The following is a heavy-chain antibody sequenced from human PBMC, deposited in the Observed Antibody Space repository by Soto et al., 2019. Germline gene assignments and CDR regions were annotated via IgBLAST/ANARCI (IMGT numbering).Heavy chain of an antibody. CDR3: ARTPHSNYFDY. D-gene: IGHD1-26*01. Sequence: SETLSLTCTISGGSISDYYWGWIRQPPGKGLEWIGSIYYSGSTNYNPSLKSRVTISVDTSKNQFSLKLSSVTAADTAVYYCARTPHSNYFDYWGQGTLVTVSS. CDR2: IYYSGST. V-gene: IGHV4-59*01. J-gene: IGHJ4*02. CDR1: GGSISDYY.